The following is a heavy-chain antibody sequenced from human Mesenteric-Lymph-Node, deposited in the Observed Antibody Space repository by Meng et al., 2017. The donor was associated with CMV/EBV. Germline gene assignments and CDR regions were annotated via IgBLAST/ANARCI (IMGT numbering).Heavy chain of an antibody. Sequence: SETLSLTCTVSGGSISSSSYYWGWIRQPPGKGLEWIGSIYYSGSTYYNPSLKSRVTISVDTSKNQFSLKLSSVTAADTAVYYCARHVTYGGYARSVLSGYNWFDPWGQGTLVTVSS. D-gene: IGHD4-17*01. CDR3: ARHVTYGGYARSVLSGYNWFDP. J-gene: IGHJ5*02. V-gene: IGHV4-39*01. CDR1: GGSISSSSYY. CDR2: IYYSGST.